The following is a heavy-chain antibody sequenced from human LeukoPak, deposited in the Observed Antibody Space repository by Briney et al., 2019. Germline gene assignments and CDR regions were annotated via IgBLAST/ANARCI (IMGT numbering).Heavy chain of an antibody. J-gene: IGHJ3*02. D-gene: IGHD5-18*01. CDR3: AKGVSYGHPSSLNDAFDI. CDR1: GYTFTSYD. CDR2: MNPNSGNT. V-gene: IGHV1-8*01. Sequence: ASVKVSCKASGYTFTSYDINWVRQATGQGLEWMGWMNPNSGNTGYAQKFQGRVTMTRNTSISTAYMELSSLRAEDTAVYYCAKGVSYGHPSSLNDAFDIWGQGTMVTVSS.